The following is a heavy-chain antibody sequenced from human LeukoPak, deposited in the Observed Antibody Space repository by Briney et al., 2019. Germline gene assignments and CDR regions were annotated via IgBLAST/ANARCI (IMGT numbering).Heavy chain of an antibody. CDR1: GFTFSSYA. Sequence: GGSLRLSCAASGFTFSSYAMSWVRQAPGKGLEWVSAISGSGGSTYYADSVKGRFTISRDNSKNTLYLQMNSLRAEDTAVYYCARASSGYYLDPQSYFDYWGQGTLVTVSS. J-gene: IGHJ4*02. D-gene: IGHD3-22*01. V-gene: IGHV3-23*01. CDR3: ARASSGYYLDPQSYFDY. CDR2: ISGSGGST.